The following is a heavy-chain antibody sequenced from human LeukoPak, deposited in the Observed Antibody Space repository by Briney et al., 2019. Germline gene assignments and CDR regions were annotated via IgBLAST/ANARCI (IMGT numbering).Heavy chain of an antibody. CDR2: IYPGDSDT. D-gene: IGHD3-10*01. Sequence: GESLQISCQGSGSSFTSYWIGWVRQLPGKGLEWMGIIYPGDSDTRYSPSFQGQVTISADKSISTAYLQWSSLKASDTAMYYCARQQYYGSGYGPFDYWGQGTLVTISS. CDR1: GSSFTSYW. V-gene: IGHV5-51*01. CDR3: ARQQYYGSGYGPFDY. J-gene: IGHJ4*02.